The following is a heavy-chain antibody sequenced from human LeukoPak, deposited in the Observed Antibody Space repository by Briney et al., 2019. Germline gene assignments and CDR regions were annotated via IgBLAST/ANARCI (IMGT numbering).Heavy chain of an antibody. Sequence: SETLSLTCAVYGGSFSGYFWGWIRQPPGKGLEWIGETNHSGSTYYNASLKSRITISVDTSKRQFSLRMNSVTAADTAVYFCAGYYSSIYGIDVWGQGTSVTVSS. CDR2: TNHSGST. CDR3: AGYYSSIYGIDV. J-gene: IGHJ6*02. CDR1: GGSFSGYF. D-gene: IGHD3-3*01. V-gene: IGHV4-34*01.